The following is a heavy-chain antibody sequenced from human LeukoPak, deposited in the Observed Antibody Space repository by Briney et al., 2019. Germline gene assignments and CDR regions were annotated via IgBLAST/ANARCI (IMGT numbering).Heavy chain of an antibody. CDR2: ISDDGSIT. CDR1: GFAFSRDG. CDR3: VRRYYEYNVYDRHFDF. Sequence: GGSLRFSGAAFGFAFSRDGMHWFRQAPGKGRSWFSRISDDGSITTYADSVQGRFPISRDNAKSTVFLQMNSLRVEDPAVYFCVRRYYEYNVYDRHFDFWGQGILVTVSS. D-gene: IGHD5/OR15-5a*01. J-gene: IGHJ4*02. V-gene: IGHV3-74*03.